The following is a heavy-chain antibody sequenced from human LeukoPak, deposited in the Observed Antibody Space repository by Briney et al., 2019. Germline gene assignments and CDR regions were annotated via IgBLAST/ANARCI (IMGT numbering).Heavy chain of an antibody. CDR3: ARRIAAAGHFDY. CDR2: IYYSGST. D-gene: IGHD6-13*01. V-gene: IGHV4-39*01. CDR1: GGSISSSSYY. Sequence: PSETLSLTCTVSGGSISSSSYYWGWIRQPPGKGLEWIGSIYYSGSTYYNPSLKSRVTISVDTSKNQFSLKLSSVTAADTAVYYCARRIAAAGHFDYWGQGTLVTVSS. J-gene: IGHJ4*02.